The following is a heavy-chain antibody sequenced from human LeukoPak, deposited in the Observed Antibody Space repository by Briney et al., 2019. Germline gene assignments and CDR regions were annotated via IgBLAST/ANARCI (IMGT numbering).Heavy chain of an antibody. CDR1: GFTFSSYA. J-gene: IGHJ3*02. CDR3: ARDTPTDGDAFDI. Sequence: GRSLRLSCAASGFTFSSYAMHWVRQAPGKGLEWVAVISYDGSNKYYADSVKGRFTISRDNAKNSLYLQMNSLRAEDTAVYYCARDTPTDGDAFDIWGQGTMVTVSS. V-gene: IGHV3-30-3*01. CDR2: ISYDGSNK. D-gene: IGHD5-24*01.